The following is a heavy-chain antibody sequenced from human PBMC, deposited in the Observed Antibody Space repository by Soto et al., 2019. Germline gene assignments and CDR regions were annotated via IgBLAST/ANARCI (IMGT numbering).Heavy chain of an antibody. CDR3: AKDGGWSLAVAGLFDY. CDR1: GSTFSSDD. J-gene: IGHJ4*02. Sequence: EVHLLEYGGGLVQPGGSLRLSCVVSGSTFSSDDMSWVRQAPGRGLEWVSGISDSGGSTYYADSVKGRFTISRDNAKNTRYLQMKRLRVEDTALYYCAKDGGWSLAVAGLFDYWGPGTQVTVSS. CDR2: ISDSGGST. V-gene: IGHV3-23*01. D-gene: IGHD6-19*01.